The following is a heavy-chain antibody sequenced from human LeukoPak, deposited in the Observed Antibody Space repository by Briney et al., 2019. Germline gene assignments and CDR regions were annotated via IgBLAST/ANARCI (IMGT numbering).Heavy chain of an antibody. Sequence: SETLSLTCTVSGGSISSYYWSWIRQPPGKGLEWIGYIYYSGSTNYNPSLKSRVTISVDTSKNQFSLKLSSVTAADTAVYYCARVDYYCYYMDVWGKGTTVTVSS. V-gene: IGHV4-59*12. CDR3: ARVDYYCYYMDV. CDR2: IYYSGST. CDR1: GGSISSYY. J-gene: IGHJ6*03.